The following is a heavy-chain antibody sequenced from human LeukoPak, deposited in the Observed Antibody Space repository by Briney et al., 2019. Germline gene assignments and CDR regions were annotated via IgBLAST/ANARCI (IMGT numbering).Heavy chain of an antibody. CDR1: GFTFSSYG. V-gene: IGHV3-33*01. CDR2: IWYDGSNK. D-gene: IGHD1-26*01. Sequence: PGRSLRLSCAASGFTFSSYGMHWVRQAPGKGLEWVAVIWYDGSNKYYADSVKGRFTISRDNSKNTLYLQMNSLRAEDTAVYSCARASLLTHRLTDYWGQGTLVTVSS. J-gene: IGHJ4*02. CDR3: ARASLLTHRLTDY.